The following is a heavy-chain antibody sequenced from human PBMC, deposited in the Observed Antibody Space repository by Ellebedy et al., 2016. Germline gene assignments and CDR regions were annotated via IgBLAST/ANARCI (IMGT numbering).Heavy chain of an antibody. D-gene: IGHD3-10*01. CDR3: AKDRGSTYYYYMDV. J-gene: IGHJ6*03. V-gene: IGHV3-9*01. CDR2: ISWNSGSI. Sequence: SVKISXAASGFTFDDYAMHWVRQAPGKGLEWVSGISWNSGSIGYADSVKGRFTISRDNAKNSLYLQMNSLRAEDTALYYCAKDRGSTYYYYMDVWGKGTTVTVSS. CDR1: GFTFDDYA.